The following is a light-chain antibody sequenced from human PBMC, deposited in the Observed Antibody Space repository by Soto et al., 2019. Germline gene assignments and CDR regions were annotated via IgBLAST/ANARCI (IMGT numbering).Light chain of an antibody. CDR3: SSYAGSNINYV. CDR2: EVS. CDR1: SREVGRYNY. J-gene: IGLJ1*01. V-gene: IGLV2-8*01. Sequence: QSVRTQPPSASGAPGKSVTISWTGNSREVGRYNYVSWYQQYPGKAPQLMIYEVSKPPSGVPDRFSGSKSGHTASLIVSGLQAEDEADYYCSSYAGSNINYVFGTGTKVTVL.